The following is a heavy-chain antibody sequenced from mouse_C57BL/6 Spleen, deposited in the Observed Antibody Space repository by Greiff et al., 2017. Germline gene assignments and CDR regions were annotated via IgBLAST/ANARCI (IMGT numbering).Heavy chain of an antibody. D-gene: IGHD1-1*01. CDR3: ARGRVYYGSSYCYIDV. Sequence: VQLQQSGAELMKPGASVKLSCKATGYTFTGYWIEWVKQRPGHGLEWIGEILPGSGSTTYNEKFKGKATFTADTSSNTAYMELSSLTTEDSAISDGARGRVYYGSSYCYIDVWGTGTTVTVSS. CDR1: GYTFTGYW. CDR2: ILPGSGST. V-gene: IGHV1-9*01. J-gene: IGHJ1*03.